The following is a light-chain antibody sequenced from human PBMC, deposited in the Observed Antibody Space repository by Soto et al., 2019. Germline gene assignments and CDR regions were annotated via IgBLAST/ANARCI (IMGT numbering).Light chain of an antibody. CDR3: STSSSTSTTWV. CDR1: SSDVGSYNL. Sequence: QSALTQPASVSGSPGQSITISCTGTSSDVGSYNLVSWYQQHPGKAPKLMVYEVYKRPSGVSNRFSGSKSGNTASLTISGLQAEDEADYYCSTSSSTSTTWVFGGGTKVTVL. CDR2: EVY. V-gene: IGLV2-14*02. J-gene: IGLJ3*02.